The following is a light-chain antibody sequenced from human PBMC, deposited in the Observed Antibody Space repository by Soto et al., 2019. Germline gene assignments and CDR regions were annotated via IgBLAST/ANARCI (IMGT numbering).Light chain of an antibody. CDR2: DAS. V-gene: IGKV3-11*01. CDR3: QQRTNGPSGT. Sequence: EIVLTQSPATLSLSPGERATLSCRASQSVTNYLAWYQQNPGQAPRLLIYDASNRATGIPARFSGSGSGTDFTLTISSLVPEDSAVYYCQQRTNGPSGTFGQGTKVEIK. J-gene: IGKJ1*01. CDR1: QSVTNY.